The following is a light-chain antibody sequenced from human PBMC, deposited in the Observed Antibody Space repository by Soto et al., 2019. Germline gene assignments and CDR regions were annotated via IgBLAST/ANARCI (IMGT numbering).Light chain of an antibody. CDR3: MQGTHWPPYT. V-gene: IGKV2-30*02. CDR2: KVS. CDR1: QSLVHSDGNTF. Sequence: EVVMTQSPLSLPVTLGQPASISCRSSQSLVHSDGNTFLNWFQQRPGQSPRRLIYKVSNRDSGVPDRFSGSGSGPDFTLKISRVEAEDVGVYYCMQGTHWPPYTFGQGTKLEIK. J-gene: IGKJ2*01.